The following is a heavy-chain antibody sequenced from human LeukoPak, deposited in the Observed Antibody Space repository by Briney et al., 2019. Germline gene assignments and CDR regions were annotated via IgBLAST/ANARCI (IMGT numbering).Heavy chain of an antibody. CDR1: GGSFSRYY. CDR3: ARGPGLYYYYYYYMDV. Sequence: PSETLSLTCAFYGGSFSRYYWSWIRQPPGKGLEWIGEINDSGSTNYNPSLKSRVTISVDTSKKQFSLKLNSVTAADTAVYYCARGPGLYYYYYYYMDVWGKGATVTISS. J-gene: IGHJ6*03. V-gene: IGHV4-34*01. D-gene: IGHD4/OR15-4a*01. CDR2: INDSGST.